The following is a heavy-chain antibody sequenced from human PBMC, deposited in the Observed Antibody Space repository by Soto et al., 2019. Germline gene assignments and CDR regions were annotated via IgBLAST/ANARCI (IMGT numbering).Heavy chain of an antibody. CDR1: GGSISSYY. CDR3: ARDVVVFGVVITYNWFDP. CDR2: IYTSGST. V-gene: IGHV4-4*07. Sequence: SETLSLTCTVSGGSISSYYWSWIRQPAGKGLEWIGRIYTSGSTNYNPSLKSRVTMSVDTSKNQFSLKLSSVTAADTAVYYCARDVVVFGVVITYNWFDPWGQGTLVTVS. D-gene: IGHD3-3*01. J-gene: IGHJ5*02.